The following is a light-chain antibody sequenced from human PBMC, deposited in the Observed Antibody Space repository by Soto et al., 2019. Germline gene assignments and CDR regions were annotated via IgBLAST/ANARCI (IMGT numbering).Light chain of an antibody. Sequence: QSALTQPASVSGSPGQSITISCTGTSSDAGGYNYVSWYQQHPGKAPKLLIYDVSNRPSGASNRFSGSKSGNTASLTISGLQAEDEADYYCSSYTGSTTLHYVFGTGTKVTVL. CDR3: SSYTGSTTLHYV. J-gene: IGLJ1*01. V-gene: IGLV2-14*01. CDR2: DVS. CDR1: SSDAGGYNY.